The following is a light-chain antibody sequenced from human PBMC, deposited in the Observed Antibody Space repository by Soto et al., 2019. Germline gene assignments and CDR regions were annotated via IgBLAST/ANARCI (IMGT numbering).Light chain of an antibody. V-gene: IGKV3D-15*01. CDR1: ETISSN. CDR2: GAS. J-gene: IGKJ5*01. Sequence: EIVMTQSPATLSVSPGERVTLSCRASETISSNLAWYQQKPGQAPSLLMYGASNRATGIPVRFSGSGSGTEFALTISSLQSEDFAVYYCQQYKSWTSITFGQGTRLEI. CDR3: QQYKSWTSIT.